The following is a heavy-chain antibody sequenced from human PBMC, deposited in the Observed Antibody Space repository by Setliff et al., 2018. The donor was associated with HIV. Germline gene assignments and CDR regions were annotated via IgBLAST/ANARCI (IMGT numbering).Heavy chain of an antibody. J-gene: IGHJ4*02. V-gene: IGHV1-69*02. CDR2: IIPILGVP. CDR3: ANPPLKGHLGVGFDY. CDR1: GGPFTSSS. D-gene: IGHD3-16*01. Sequence: SVKVSCKASGGPFTSSSIGWVRQAPGQGLEWMGRIIPILGVPRYAQKFQGRVTITADKSTSTSYMHLSSLRAEDTAVYCCANPPLKGHLGVGFDYWGQGTQVTVSS.